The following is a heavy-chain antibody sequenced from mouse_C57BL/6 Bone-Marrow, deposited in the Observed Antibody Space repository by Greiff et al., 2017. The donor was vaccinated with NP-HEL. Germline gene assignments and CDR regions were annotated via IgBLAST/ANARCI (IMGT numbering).Heavy chain of an antibody. CDR1: GYTFTSYG. J-gene: IGHJ2*01. V-gene: IGHV1-81*01. Sequence: VKLQESGAELARPGASVKLSCKASGYTFTSYGISWVKQRTGQGLEWIGEIYPRSGNTYYSEKFKGKATLTADKSSSTAYMELRSLTSEDSAVYFCARSEVVDFDYWGQGTTLTVSS. CDR2: IYPRSGNT. CDR3: ARSEVVDFDY. D-gene: IGHD1-1*01.